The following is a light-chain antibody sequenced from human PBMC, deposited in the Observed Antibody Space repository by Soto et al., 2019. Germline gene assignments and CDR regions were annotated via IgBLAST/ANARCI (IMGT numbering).Light chain of an antibody. Sequence: QSVLTQPPSASGTPGQRVTISCSGSSSNIGSNTVNWYQQLPGTAPKLLIFSNTQRPSGVPDRFSGSKSGTAASLAISGLQSEDEAEYYCAAWDDSLNALVFGGGTKLTVL. J-gene: IGLJ2*01. CDR3: AAWDDSLNALV. CDR2: SNT. V-gene: IGLV1-44*01. CDR1: SSNIGSNT.